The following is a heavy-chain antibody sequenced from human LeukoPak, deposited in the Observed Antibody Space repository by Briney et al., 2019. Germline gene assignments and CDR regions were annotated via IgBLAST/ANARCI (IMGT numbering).Heavy chain of an antibody. J-gene: IGHJ6*03. CDR1: GYTFTSYY. CDR3: AGRGIRSTMVRGVSPYYYYYYMDV. V-gene: IGHV1-46*01. CDR2: INPSGGST. Sequence: ASVKVSCKASGYTFTSYYMHWVRQAPGQGLEWMGIINPSGGSTSYAQKFQGRVTMTRDMSTSTVYMELSSLRSEDTAVYYCAGRGIRSTMVRGVSPYYYYYYMDVWGKGTTVTISS. D-gene: IGHD3-10*01.